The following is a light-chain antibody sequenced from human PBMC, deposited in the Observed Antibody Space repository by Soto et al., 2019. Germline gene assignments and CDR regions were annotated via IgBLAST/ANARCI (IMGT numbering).Light chain of an antibody. J-gene: IGKJ4*01. CDR2: DAS. Sequence: EIVMTQSPATLSVSPGDRATLSCRASQSVDNDLAWYQQKPGQPPRLLIYDASTRATGIPARFSGSQSGTEFTLTIRRLLAEDFSVYSCQQYSNSPLTFGGGTKVEIK. V-gene: IGKV3D-15*01. CDR3: QQYSNSPLT. CDR1: QSVDND.